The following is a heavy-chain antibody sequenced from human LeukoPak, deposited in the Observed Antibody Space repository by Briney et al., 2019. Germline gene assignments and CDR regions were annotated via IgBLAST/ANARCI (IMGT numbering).Heavy chain of an antibody. CDR2: ISISGGTT. CDR3: ANEIRPNDY. Sequence: PGESLRLSCTASAFAFSNHAMSWVRQAPGKGLEWVSSISISGGTTYYADSVKGRFTISRENSKSTLYLQMNNLRADDTAVYYCANEIRPNDYWGQGTLVTVSP. D-gene: IGHD4-17*01. J-gene: IGHJ4*02. CDR1: AFAFSNHA. V-gene: IGHV3-23*01.